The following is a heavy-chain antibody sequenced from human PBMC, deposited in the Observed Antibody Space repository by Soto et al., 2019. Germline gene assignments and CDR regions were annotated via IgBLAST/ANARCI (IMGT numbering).Heavy chain of an antibody. D-gene: IGHD6-25*01. CDR3: VRDRAAAAL. V-gene: IGHV3-74*01. CDR1: GSTVGSHW. CDR2: VNSDGIST. J-gene: IGHJ4*02. Sequence: GSLRLSCVASGSTVGSHWMDWVRQAPGKGLIWVSRVNSDGISTSYADAVRGLFTISRDNAKNTVYLQMNRMRFDDTAVYFCVRDRAAAALWGPGTLGTVS.